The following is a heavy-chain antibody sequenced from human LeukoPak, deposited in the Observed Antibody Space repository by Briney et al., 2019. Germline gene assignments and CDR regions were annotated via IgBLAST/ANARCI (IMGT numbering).Heavy chain of an antibody. J-gene: IGHJ4*02. V-gene: IGHV6-1*01. CDR1: GESVSTKNGA. D-gene: IGHD6-19*01. CDR3: ARDEGNTGWFTFDW. CDR2: TYYRSKWET. Sequence: SQTLSLTCAISGESVSTKNGAWNWIRQSPLRGLEWLGGTYYRSKWETDYAVSVKGRISIGADTSNNQFSLHLNSVTPEDTAVYYCARDEGNTGWFTFDWWGQGTLATVSS.